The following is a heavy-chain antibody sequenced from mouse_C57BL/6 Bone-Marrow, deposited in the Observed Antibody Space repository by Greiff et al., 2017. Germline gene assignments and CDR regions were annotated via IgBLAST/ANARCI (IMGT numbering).Heavy chain of an antibody. Sequence: EVMLVESGGGLVQPGGSLKLSCAASGFTFSDYYMYWVRQTPEKRLEWVAYISNGGGSTYYPDTVKGRFTISRDNAKNTLYLQMSRLKSEDTAMYYCARHQRITTVVGYWGQGTLVTVSA. CDR1: GFTFSDYY. J-gene: IGHJ3*01. V-gene: IGHV5-12*01. CDR3: ARHQRITTVVGY. CDR2: ISNGGGST. D-gene: IGHD1-1*01.